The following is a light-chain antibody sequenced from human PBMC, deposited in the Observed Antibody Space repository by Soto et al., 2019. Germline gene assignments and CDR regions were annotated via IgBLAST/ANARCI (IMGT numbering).Light chain of an antibody. CDR2: SAS. V-gene: IGKV3D-20*02. Sequence: EVVLTQSPATLSLSPGEAATLSCRASESVASPNLAWYQQKPGQAPRLLFYSASRRATGVPDRFSGSGSGTDFTLTISSLEPEDSAVYYCQQRHMWPITFGQGTRLEI. CDR3: QQRHMWPIT. J-gene: IGKJ5*01. CDR1: ESVASPN.